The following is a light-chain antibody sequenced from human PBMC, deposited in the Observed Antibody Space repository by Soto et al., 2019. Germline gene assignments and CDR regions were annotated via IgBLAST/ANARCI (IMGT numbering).Light chain of an antibody. CDR3: QQYGGSHGT. CDR2: GAS. J-gene: IGKJ1*01. V-gene: IGKV3-20*01. Sequence: EIVLTQSPGTLSLSPGERATLSCRASQSVSSSYLAWYQQKPGQAPRLLIYGASSRATGIPDRFSGSGSETDFTLTISRLEPEDFAVYYCQQYGGSHGTFGQGTKVEIK. CDR1: QSVSSSY.